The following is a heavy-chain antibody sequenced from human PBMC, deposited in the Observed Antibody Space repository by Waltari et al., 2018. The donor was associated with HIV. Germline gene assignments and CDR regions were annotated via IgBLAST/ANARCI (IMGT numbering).Heavy chain of an antibody. D-gene: IGHD3-10*01. J-gene: IGHJ4*02. CDR1: GFNFAAYS. Sequence: EVQLVESGGGLAQPGRSLRLSCLGSGFNFAAYSVSWVRQAPGKRLEWVGFIRSKPNGGTTEYAASVKGRFSISRDDSNNIAYLQMNSLTVEDTAVYYCIRNQVFYFDYWGQGALVTVSS. CDR3: IRNQVFYFDY. CDR2: IRSKPNGGTT. V-gene: IGHV3-49*04.